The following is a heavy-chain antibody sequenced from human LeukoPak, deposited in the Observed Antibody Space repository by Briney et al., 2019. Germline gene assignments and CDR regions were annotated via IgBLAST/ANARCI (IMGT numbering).Heavy chain of an antibody. D-gene: IGHD4-17*01. Sequence: PGGSLRLSCAASGFTFSSYSMNWVRQAPGKGLEWILYITSSSSSMYYADSVTGRCTSSRDNAKNSLYLQMNSLRAEDTAVYYCARVIGSYGDSAYWGQGTLVTVSS. CDR3: ARVIGSYGDSAY. J-gene: IGHJ4*02. CDR1: GFTFSSYS. V-gene: IGHV3-48*04. CDR2: ITSSSSSM.